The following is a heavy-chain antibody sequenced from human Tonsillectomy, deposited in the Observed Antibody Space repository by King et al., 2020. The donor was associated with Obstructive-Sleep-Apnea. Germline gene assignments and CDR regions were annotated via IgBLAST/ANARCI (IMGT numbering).Heavy chain of an antibody. CDR3: ARVHNSAWFFDY. CDR1: RYTFSGYG. CDR2: ISGYNGNT. Sequence: MQLVQSGAEVKKPGASVKVSCKASRYTFSGYGITWVRQAPGQGLEWMGWISGYNGNTDYAQEVQGRVTMTTDTSTSTAYMELRSLRSDDTAVYYCARVHNSAWFFDYWGQGTLVTVSS. J-gene: IGHJ4*02. V-gene: IGHV1-18*01. D-gene: IGHD6-19*01.